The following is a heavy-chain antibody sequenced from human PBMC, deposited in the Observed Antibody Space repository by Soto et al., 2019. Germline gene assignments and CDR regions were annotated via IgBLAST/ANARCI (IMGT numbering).Heavy chain of an antibody. CDR1: GFTFSNYW. Sequence: VQLVESGGGLVQPGGSLRLSCAASGFTFSNYWMSWVRQAPGKGLEWVANIKQDGSERFYVDSVKGRFTISRDNAKNSLYLQMNSLRAEDTAVYYCARDETYYYGSGPVGGPGTLVTVSS. D-gene: IGHD3-10*01. CDR2: IKQDGSER. V-gene: IGHV3-7*01. J-gene: IGHJ4*02. CDR3: ARDETYYYGSGPV.